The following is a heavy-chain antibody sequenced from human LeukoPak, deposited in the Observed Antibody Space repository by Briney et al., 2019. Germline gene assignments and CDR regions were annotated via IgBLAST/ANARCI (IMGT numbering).Heavy chain of an antibody. J-gene: IGHJ4*02. Sequence: GGSLRLSCAASGFTLDDYATHWVRQAPGKGLEWVALISGGGDSTYYADSVKGRFTISRENSKNSLYLKMNSLTTEEPALFYCTKSSMTLRFDYWGQGTLVTVSS. CDR1: GFTLDDYA. V-gene: IGHV3-43*02. CDR2: ISGGGDST. D-gene: IGHD2/OR15-2a*01. CDR3: TKSSMTLRFDY.